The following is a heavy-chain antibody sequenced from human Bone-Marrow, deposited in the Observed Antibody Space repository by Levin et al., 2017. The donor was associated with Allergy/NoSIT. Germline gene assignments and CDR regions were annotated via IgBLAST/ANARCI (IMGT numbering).Heavy chain of an antibody. V-gene: IGHV3-11*01. CDR1: GFTFSDYY. CDR3: ARANYGPDY. CDR2: ISNTGTAM. D-gene: IGHD3-16*01. Sequence: GGSLRLSCVASGFTFSDYYMAWIRQTPGKGLEWLSYISNTGTAMHYADSVQGRFTVSRDNAKNSVSLQINSLTAEDTGIYYCARANYGPDYWGQGTRVTVSS. J-gene: IGHJ4*02.